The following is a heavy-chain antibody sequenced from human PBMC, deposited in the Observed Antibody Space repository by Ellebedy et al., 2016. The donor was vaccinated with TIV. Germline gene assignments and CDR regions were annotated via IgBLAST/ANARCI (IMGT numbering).Heavy chain of an antibody. Sequence: PGGSLRLSCAASGFTFSSYGMHWVRQAPGKGLEWVAVIWYDGSNKNYADSVKGRFTISRDNSKNTLYLQMNSLRAEDTAVYYCAREAKAMEEPIDYWGQGTLVTVSS. D-gene: IGHD5-18*01. CDR3: AREAKAMEEPIDY. CDR2: IWYDGSNK. V-gene: IGHV3-33*01. CDR1: GFTFSSYG. J-gene: IGHJ4*02.